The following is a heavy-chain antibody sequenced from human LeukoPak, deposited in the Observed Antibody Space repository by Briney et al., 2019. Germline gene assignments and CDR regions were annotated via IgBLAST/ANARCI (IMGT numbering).Heavy chain of an antibody. CDR3: AAPVAANDAFDI. V-gene: IGHV4-34*01. CDR1: GGSFSGYY. Sequence: LETLSLTCAVYGGSFSGYYWSWIRQPPGKGLEWIGEINHSGSTNYNPSLKSRVTISVDTSKNQFSLKLSSVTAADTAVYYCAAPVAANDAFDIWGQGTMVTVSS. CDR2: INHSGST. J-gene: IGHJ3*02. D-gene: IGHD2-15*01.